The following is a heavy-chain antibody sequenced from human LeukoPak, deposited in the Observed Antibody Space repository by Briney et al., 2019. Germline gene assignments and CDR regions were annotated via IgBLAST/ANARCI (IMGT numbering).Heavy chain of an antibody. Sequence: GASVKVSCKASGYTFTGYYMHWVRQAPGQGLEWMGWINPNSGGTNYAQKFQGRVTMTRDTSISTAYMELSRLRSDDTAVYYCARAPRDLYSSGWESYYYYMDVWGKGTTVTVSS. CDR1: GYTFTGYY. D-gene: IGHD6-19*01. J-gene: IGHJ6*03. V-gene: IGHV1-2*02. CDR2: INPNSGGT. CDR3: ARAPRDLYSSGWESYYYYMDV.